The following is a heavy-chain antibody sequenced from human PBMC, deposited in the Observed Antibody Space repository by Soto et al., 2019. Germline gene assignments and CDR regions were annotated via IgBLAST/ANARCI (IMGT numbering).Heavy chain of an antibody. Sequence: SETLSLTCTVAGGSISSYYWSWIRQPPGKGLEWIGYIYYSGSTNYNPSLKSRVTISVDTSKNQFSLKLSSVTAADTAVYYCARHDYDILTGYAQPPDYWGQGTLVTVSS. D-gene: IGHD3-9*01. CDR1: GGSISSYY. CDR3: ARHDYDILTGYAQPPDY. V-gene: IGHV4-59*08. J-gene: IGHJ4*02. CDR2: IYYSGST.